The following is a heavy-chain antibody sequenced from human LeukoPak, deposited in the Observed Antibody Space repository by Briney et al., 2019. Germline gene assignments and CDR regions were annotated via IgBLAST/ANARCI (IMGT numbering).Heavy chain of an antibody. Sequence: SETLSLTCTVSGGSISSYYWSWIRQPPGKGLEWIGYIYYSGSTNYNPSLKSRVTISVDTSKNQFSLKLSSVTAADTAVYYCARAYCGGDCPFYWYFDLWGRGTLVTVSS. V-gene: IGHV4-59*01. CDR1: GGSISSYY. CDR2: IYYSGST. J-gene: IGHJ2*01. D-gene: IGHD2-21*01. CDR3: ARAYCGGDCPFYWYFDL.